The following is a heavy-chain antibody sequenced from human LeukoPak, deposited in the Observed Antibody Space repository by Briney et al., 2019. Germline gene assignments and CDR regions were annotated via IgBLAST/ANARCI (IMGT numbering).Heavy chain of an antibody. CDR3: ARGDAFSGDH. CDR2: IRPEGNEK. J-gene: IGHJ4*02. V-gene: IGHV3-7*04. CDR1: GFTFRNFW. Sequence: QPGGSLRLSCAASGFTFRNFWMSWVRQAPGRGLEWEANIRPEGNEKYHVESVKGRFTISRDNAKSSLFLQMNGLRAEDTAVYYCARGDAFSGDHWGQGTLVTVSS.